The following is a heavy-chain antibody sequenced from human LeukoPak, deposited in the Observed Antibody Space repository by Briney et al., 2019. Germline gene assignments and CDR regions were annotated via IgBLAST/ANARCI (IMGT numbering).Heavy chain of an antibody. CDR1: GFTFSSYA. CDR3: ARERITIFGVVITPMGYFDY. Sequence: GGSLRLSCAASGFTFSSYAMSWVRQAPGKGLEWVSAISGSGGSTYYADSVKGRFTISRDNSKNTLYLQMNSLRAEDTAVYYCARERITIFGVVITPMGYFDYWGQGPLVTVSS. D-gene: IGHD3-3*01. V-gene: IGHV3-23*01. J-gene: IGHJ4*02. CDR2: ISGSGGST.